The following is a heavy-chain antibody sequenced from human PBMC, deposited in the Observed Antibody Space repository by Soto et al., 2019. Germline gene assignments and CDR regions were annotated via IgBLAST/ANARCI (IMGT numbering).Heavy chain of an antibody. D-gene: IGHD6-13*01. CDR3: ARDFAAGDH. CDR1: GYTFINYY. J-gene: IGHJ4*02. CDR2: INPTSGST. Sequence: QVQLVQSGAEVKKPGASVKVSCRASGYTFINYYIHWVRQAPGQGLEWLAIINPTSGSTNYAQKFQGRVTLTMDTSTSTVYMELSGLRSDDTAVFYCARDFAAGDHWGQGTLVTVSS. V-gene: IGHV1-46*01.